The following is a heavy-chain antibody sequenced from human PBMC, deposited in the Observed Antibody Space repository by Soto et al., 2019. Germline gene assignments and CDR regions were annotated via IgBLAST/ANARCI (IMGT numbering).Heavy chain of an antibody. J-gene: IGHJ5*02. CDR3: ARGDFDRSGNYNAGWFAP. Sequence: QVQLVQSGAEMRKPGASVMVSCKASGYTFTSYAMNWVRQAPGQRLEWMGWINGGNGDTKYSQRFQGRVTVTNDTSISTTYMELSSLGSDDTAVYYCARGDFDRSGNYNAGWFAPWGQGTLVTVSS. CDR1: GYTFTSYA. V-gene: IGHV1-3*01. CDR2: INGGNGDT. D-gene: IGHD3-22*01.